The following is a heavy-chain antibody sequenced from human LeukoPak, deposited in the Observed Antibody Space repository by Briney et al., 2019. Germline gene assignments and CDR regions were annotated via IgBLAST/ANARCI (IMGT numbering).Heavy chain of an antibody. CDR2: IRYDGSYE. CDR1: GFTFNSYG. CDR3: AKDGGLHLYYYYNYMDI. D-gene: IGHD5-24*01. J-gene: IGHJ6*03. V-gene: IGHV3-30*02. Sequence: GGSLRLSCAVSGFTFNSYGMLWVRQAPGRGLDGVAFIRYDGSYEYYADSVKGRFSISRDNSKTTLFLQMNSLRSEDTAVYYCAKDGGLHLYYYYNYMDIWGKGTTVTVSS.